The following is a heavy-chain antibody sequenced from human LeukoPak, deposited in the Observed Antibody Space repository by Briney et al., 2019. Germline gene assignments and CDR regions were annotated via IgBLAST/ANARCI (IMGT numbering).Heavy chain of an antibody. CDR2: IYYSGST. Sequence: PSQTLSLTCTVSGVSISSGGYYWGWLRQHPGKGLEWIGYIYYSGSTYYNPSLKSRVTISVDTSKNQFSLKLSSVTAADTAVYYCARSTSAAGIFDYWGQGTLVTVSS. CDR1: GVSISSGGYY. V-gene: IGHV4-31*03. J-gene: IGHJ4*02. CDR3: ARSTSAAGIFDY. D-gene: IGHD6-13*01.